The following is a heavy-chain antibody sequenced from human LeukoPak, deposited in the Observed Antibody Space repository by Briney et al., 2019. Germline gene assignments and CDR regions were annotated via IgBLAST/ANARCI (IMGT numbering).Heavy chain of an antibody. D-gene: IGHD2-2*01. CDR3: AKDACSSTSCYDGNWFDP. V-gene: IGHV1-3*02. CDR1: GYTFTSYA. J-gene: IGHJ5*02. CDR2: SNAGIGNT. Sequence: ASVKVSCKASGYTFTSYAMHWVRQAPGQRLEWMGWSNAGIGNTKYSQEFQGRVTITRDTSASTAYMELSSLRSEDMAVYYCAKDACSSTSCYDGNWFDPWGQGTLVTVSS.